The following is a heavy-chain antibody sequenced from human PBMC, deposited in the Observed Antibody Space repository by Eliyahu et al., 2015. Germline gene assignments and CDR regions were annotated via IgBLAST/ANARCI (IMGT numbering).Heavy chain of an antibody. Sequence: QVQLVQSGAEVKKPXSSVKVSCKASXGXFXSYAXSWVRQAPGQGXEWMGGIIPIFGTANYAQKFQGRVTITADESTSTAYMELSSLRSEDTTVYYCARGDYGDYARAFDIWGQGTMVTVSS. D-gene: IGHD4-17*01. V-gene: IGHV1-69*01. CDR3: ARGDYGDYARAFDI. CDR1: XGXFXSYA. J-gene: IGHJ3*02. CDR2: IIPIFGTA.